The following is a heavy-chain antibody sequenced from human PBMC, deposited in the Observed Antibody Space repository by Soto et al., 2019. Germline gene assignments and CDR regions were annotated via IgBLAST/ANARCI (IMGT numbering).Heavy chain of an antibody. CDR3: AKDQDDYYYGMDV. CDR2: ISGSGGST. Sequence: GGPLRLSCAASGFTFSSYAMSWVRQAPGKGLEWVSAISGSGGSTYYADSVKGRFTISRDNSKNTLYLQMNSLRAEDTAVYYCAKDQDDYYYGMDVWGQGTTVTVSS. CDR1: GFTFSSYA. V-gene: IGHV3-23*01. D-gene: IGHD2-15*01. J-gene: IGHJ6*02.